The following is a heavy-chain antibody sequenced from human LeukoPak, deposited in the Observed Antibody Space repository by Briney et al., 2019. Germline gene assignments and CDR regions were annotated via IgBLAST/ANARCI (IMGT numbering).Heavy chain of an antibody. CDR2: IIPIFGTA. J-gene: IGHJ4*02. Sequence: ASVKVSCKASGGTFSSYAISWVRQAPGQGLEWMGGIIPIFGTANYAQKFQGRVTITADESTSTAYMELSSLRSEDTAVYYCAGGYYDILTGEGVWEYYFDYWGQGTLVTVSS. CDR1: GGTFSSYA. CDR3: AGGYYDILTGEGVWEYYFDY. V-gene: IGHV1-69*01. D-gene: IGHD3-9*01.